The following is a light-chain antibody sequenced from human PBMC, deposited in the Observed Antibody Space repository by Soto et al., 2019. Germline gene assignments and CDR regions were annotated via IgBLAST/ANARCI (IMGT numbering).Light chain of an antibody. CDR1: QSVSSTY. J-gene: IGKJ5*01. V-gene: IGKV3-20*01. CDR2: ATS. CDR3: QQYGGSMT. Sequence: EIVLTQSPDTLSLSPGERATLSCRASQSVSSTYLAWYQQKPGQAPRLLLYATSSRATGIPERFSGSGSGTDFTLTISRLEPEDFAVYFCQQYGGSMTFGQGTRLEIE.